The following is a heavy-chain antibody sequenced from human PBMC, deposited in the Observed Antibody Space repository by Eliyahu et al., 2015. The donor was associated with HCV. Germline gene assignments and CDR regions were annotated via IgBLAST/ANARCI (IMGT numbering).Heavy chain of an antibody. CDR2: ISSSGSTI. J-gene: IGHJ4*02. CDR1: GFTFSDYY. V-gene: IGHV3-11*01. Sequence: QVQLVESGGGLVKPGGSLRLSCAASGFTFSDYYMSWIRQAPGKGLEWVSYISSSGSTIYYADSVKGRFTISRDNAKNSLYLQMNSLRAEDTAVYYCARVADGRSNSGSYLGGQSYFDYWGQGTLVTVSS. CDR3: ARVADGRSNSGSYLGGQSYFDY. D-gene: IGHD1-26*01.